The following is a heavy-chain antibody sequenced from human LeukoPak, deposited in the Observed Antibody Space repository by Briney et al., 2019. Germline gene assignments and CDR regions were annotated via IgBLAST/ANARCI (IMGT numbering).Heavy chain of an antibody. Sequence: PSETLSLTCTVSGGSISSSSYYWGWIRQPPGKGLEWIGSIYYSGSTYYNPSHKSRVTISVDTSKNQFSLKLSSVTAADTAVYYCARHAYYYDSSGYPTFFDYWGQGTLVTVSS. CDR2: IYYSGST. D-gene: IGHD3-22*01. CDR1: GGSISSSSYY. V-gene: IGHV4-39*01. J-gene: IGHJ4*02. CDR3: ARHAYYYDSSGYPTFFDY.